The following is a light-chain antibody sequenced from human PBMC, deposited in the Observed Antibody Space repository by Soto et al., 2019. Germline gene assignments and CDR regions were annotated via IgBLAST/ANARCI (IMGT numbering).Light chain of an antibody. J-gene: IGLJ2*01. Sequence: QLVLTQSSSASASLGSSVKLTCTLSSGHSTYIIAWHQQQPGKAPRYLMKLEGSGSYNKGSGIPDRFSGSSSGADRYLTIPTLQFEDGADYYCETWDTNVVVFGGGTKLTAL. CDR1: SGHSTYI. V-gene: IGLV4-60*02. CDR3: ETWDTNVVV. CDR2: LEGSGSY.